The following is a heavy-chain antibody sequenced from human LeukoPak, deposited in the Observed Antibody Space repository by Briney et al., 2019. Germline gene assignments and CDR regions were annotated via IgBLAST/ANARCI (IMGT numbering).Heavy chain of an antibody. V-gene: IGHV4-59*01. CDR2: IYYSGST. CDR1: GGSISSYY. CDR3: AYTMVRGGAFDY. Sequence: SETLSLTCTVSGGSISSYYWSWIRQPPGKGLEWIGYIYYSGSTNYNPSLKSRVTISVDTSKNQFSLKLSSVTAADAAVYYCAYTMVRGGAFDYWGQGTLVTVSS. J-gene: IGHJ4*02. D-gene: IGHD3-10*01.